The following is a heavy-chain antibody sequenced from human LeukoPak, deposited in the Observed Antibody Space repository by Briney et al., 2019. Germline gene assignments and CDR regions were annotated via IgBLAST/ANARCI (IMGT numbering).Heavy chain of an antibody. Sequence: ASVKVSCKASGYTFAGYYMHWVRQAPGQGLEWMGWMNPNSGNTGYAQKFQGRVTITRNTSISTAYMELSSLRSEDTAVYYCARGGVINWFDPWGQGTLVTVSS. D-gene: IGHD2-21*01. CDR1: GYTFAGYY. J-gene: IGHJ5*02. V-gene: IGHV1-8*03. CDR3: ARGGVINWFDP. CDR2: MNPNSGNT.